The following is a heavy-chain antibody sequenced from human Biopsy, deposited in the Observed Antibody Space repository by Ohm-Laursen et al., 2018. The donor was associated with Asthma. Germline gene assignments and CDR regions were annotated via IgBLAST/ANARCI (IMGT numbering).Heavy chain of an antibody. CDR2: ISVYNGNT. CDR3: ARAVDYSHYYGIDV. J-gene: IGHJ6*02. CDR1: GYTFNSAG. Sequence: EASVKVSCKTSGYTFNSAGITWVRQAPGQGLEWMGWISVYNGNTKVAQKLQDRVTMITDTSTSTAYMELRSLRSDDTGVYFCARAVDYSHYYGIDVWGQGTTVTVS. D-gene: IGHD3-10*01. V-gene: IGHV1-18*01.